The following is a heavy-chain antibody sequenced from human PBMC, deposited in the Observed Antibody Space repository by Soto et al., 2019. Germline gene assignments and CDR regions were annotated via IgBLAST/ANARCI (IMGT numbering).Heavy chain of an antibody. CDR3: VRDSEWELTNGFEV. D-gene: IGHD1-7*01. CDR2: TWYDGSTT. J-gene: IGHJ3*01. Sequence: QVHLVESGGGVVQPGTSLRLSCAASGFSFSNYGMHWVRQAPGKGLEWVAVTWYDGSTTYYADSVRGRFTVSRDNPKNQLYLQMGSLRDEDTAVYFCVRDSEWELTNGFEVWGQGTTVIVSS. CDR1: GFSFSNYG. V-gene: IGHV3-33*01.